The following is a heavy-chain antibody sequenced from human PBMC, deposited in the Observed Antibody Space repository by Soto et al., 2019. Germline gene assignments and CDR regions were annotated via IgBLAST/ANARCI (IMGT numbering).Heavy chain of an antibody. Sequence: GGSLRLSCPASGFPFSNYGMSWVRQAPGKGLEWVSSISGSGGSTYYADSVKGRFNVSRDNSKNTLYMQMNSLRAEDTAVYYCAKDKVEYSSWYAPFDYWDQGTLVTVSS. CDR3: AKDKVEYSSWYAPFDY. CDR2: ISGSGGST. D-gene: IGHD6-13*01. CDR1: GFPFSNYG. J-gene: IGHJ4*02. V-gene: IGHV3-23*01.